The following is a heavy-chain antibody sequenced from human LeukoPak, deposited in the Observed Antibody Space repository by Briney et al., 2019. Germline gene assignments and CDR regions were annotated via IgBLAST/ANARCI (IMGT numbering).Heavy chain of an antibody. CDR1: GDSVSSNSTA. V-gene: IGHV6-1*01. D-gene: IGHD6-6*01. J-gene: IGHJ3*02. CDR3: ARMQLARPIDAFDI. CDR2: TYCRSKWCN. Sequence: SQTLSLTCAISGDSVSSNSTAWNWFRQSPSRGLEWLGGTYCRSKWCNDCAVSVKSRLSINPDTSKNQFSLKLSSVTAADTAVYYCARMQLARPIDAFDIWGQGTMVTVSS.